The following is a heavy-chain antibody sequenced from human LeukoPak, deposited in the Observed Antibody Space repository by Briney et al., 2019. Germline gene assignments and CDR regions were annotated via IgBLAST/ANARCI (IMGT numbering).Heavy chain of an antibody. CDR2: MKHDGSAK. J-gene: IGHJ4*02. CDR3: ARDDVGALDY. D-gene: IGHD3-16*01. Sequence: GGSLRLSCAASGFTFSAYWMAWVRQAPGKGLEWVANMKHDGSAKHYVDSVKGRFTISRDNVRNSPYLQMNSLRAEDSAVYYCARDDVGALDYWGQGTLVTVS. V-gene: IGHV3-7*01. CDR1: GFTFSAYW.